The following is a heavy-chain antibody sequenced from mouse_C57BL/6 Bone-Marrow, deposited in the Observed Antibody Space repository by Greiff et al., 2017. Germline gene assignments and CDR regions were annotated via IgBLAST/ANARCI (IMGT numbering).Heavy chain of an antibody. CDR2: IRNKANNHAT. V-gene: IGHV6-6*01. Sequence: DVKLQESGGGLVQPGGSMKLSCAASGFTFSDAWMDWVRQSPEKGLEWVAEIRNKANNHATYYAESVKGRFTISRDDSKSSFYLQMNSLRAEDTGIYYCTRHYGNYEFAYWGQGTLVTVSA. CDR3: TRHYGNYEFAY. CDR1: GFTFSDAW. J-gene: IGHJ3*01. D-gene: IGHD2-1*01.